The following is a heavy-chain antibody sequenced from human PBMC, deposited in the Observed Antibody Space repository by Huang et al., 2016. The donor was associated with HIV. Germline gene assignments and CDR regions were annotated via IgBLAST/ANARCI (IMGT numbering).Heavy chain of an antibody. Sequence: QVQLVESGGGVVQPGTSLRLSCAASGFIFSNFGMHWVRQAPGKGVELVAVMSYDGRSDRYSDSVKGLFTISRDNDKNTLSLEMNRLRHDDTAVYYCAKESRWFSDFDQWGQGTLVTVSS. J-gene: IGHJ5*02. CDR1: GFIFSNFG. CDR3: AKESRWFSDFDQ. CDR2: MSYDGRSD. D-gene: IGHD2-15*01. V-gene: IGHV3-30*18.